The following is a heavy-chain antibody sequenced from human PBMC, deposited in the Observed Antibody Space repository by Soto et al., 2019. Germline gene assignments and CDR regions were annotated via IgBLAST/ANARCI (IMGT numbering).Heavy chain of an antibody. Sequence: EVQLVESGGGLVKPGGSLRLSCAASGFTFSSYSMNWVRQAPGKGLEWVSSISSSSSYIYYAYSVKSRFTISRDNAKYTRYLHMNSLRAEYPAVYDFEATGGELPSGYSWGQGTLVTVSS. V-gene: IGHV3-21*01. J-gene: IGHJ4*02. CDR2: ISSSSSYI. CDR1: GFTFSSYS. D-gene: IGHD1-26*01. CDR3: EATGGELPSGYS.